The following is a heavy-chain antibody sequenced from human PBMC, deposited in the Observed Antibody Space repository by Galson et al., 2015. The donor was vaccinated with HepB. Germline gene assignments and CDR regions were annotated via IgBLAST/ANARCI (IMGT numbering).Heavy chain of an antibody. V-gene: IGHV3-30*04. CDR1: GFSTSHYA. CDR2: ISSGGETI. CDR3: TRFPHDYSSASDV. J-gene: IGHJ3*01. Sequence: SLRLSCAASGFSTSHYAMHWVRQAPGKGLEWITNISSGGETIYYLDSVKGRFSISRDNSKNILFLQMNGLTAEDTAVYYCTRFPHDYSSASDVWGQGTLVTVSS. D-gene: IGHD4-11*01.